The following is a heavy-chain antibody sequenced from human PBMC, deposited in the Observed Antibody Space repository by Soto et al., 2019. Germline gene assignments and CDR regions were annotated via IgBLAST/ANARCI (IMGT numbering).Heavy chain of an antibody. V-gene: IGHV4-30-4*01. CDR2: IYYSGST. Sequence: SETLSLTCTVSGGSISSGDYYWSWIRQPPGKGLELIGYIYYSGSTYYNPSLKSRVTISVDTSKNQFSLKLSSVTAADTAVYYCARAHILPAYYYYYGMDVWGQGTTVTVSS. J-gene: IGHJ6*02. CDR3: ARAHILPAYYYYYGMDV. CDR1: GGSISSGDYY.